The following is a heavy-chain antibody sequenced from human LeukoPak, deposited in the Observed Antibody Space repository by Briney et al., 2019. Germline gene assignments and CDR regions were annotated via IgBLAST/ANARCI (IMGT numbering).Heavy chain of an antibody. J-gene: IGHJ3*02. V-gene: IGHV4-39*07. CDR3: AREGDPQSHDAFDI. CDR1: GGSISSSSYY. Sequence: PSETLSLTCTVSGGSISSSSYYWGWIRQPAGKGLEWIGSISHSGSTYYDPSLKSRITISVDTSKNQFSLKLSSVTAADTAVYYCAREGDPQSHDAFDIWGQGTMVTVSS. D-gene: IGHD3-16*01. CDR2: ISHSGST.